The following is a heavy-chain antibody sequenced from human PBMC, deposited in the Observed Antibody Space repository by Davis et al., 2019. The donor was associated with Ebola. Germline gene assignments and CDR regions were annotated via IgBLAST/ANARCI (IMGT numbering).Heavy chain of an antibody. J-gene: IGHJ4*02. D-gene: IGHD3-22*01. CDR1: GFTFSSYS. CDR3: ARFNYYDSSGMGG. V-gene: IGHV3-48*02. CDR2: ISSSSSTI. Sequence: GGSLRLSCAASGFTFSSYSMNWVRQAPGKGLEWVSYISSSSSTIYYADSVKGRFTISRDNAKNSLYLQMNRLRDEDTAVYYWARFNYYDSSGMGGWGQGTLVTVSS.